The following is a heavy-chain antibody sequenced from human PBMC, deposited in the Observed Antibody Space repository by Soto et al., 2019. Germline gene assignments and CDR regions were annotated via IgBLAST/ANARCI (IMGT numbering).Heavy chain of an antibody. V-gene: IGHV1-69*13. D-gene: IGHD3-16*01. CDR2: ILPFFGTA. J-gene: IGHJ3*01. CDR3: ARGHEYVGNSDAFAV. Sequence: QVHLVQSGAEVKKPGSSVKVSCTYSAGTFGTESINLVRQVPGQGPEWIGGILPFFGTADYAPRFQGRVTITADGATTTAYMELRSLTSQDTAVYVCARGHEYVGNSDAFAVWSQGTMVTVSS. CDR1: AGTFGTES.